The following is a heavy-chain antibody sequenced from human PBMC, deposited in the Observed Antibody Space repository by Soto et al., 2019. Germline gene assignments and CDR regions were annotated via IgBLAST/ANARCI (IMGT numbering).Heavy chain of an antibody. Sequence: EVQLVESGGGLVQPGGSLTLSCVASGFTFSSHEMKWVRQAPGKGLEWVSYISVVGSTKYYAVSVKGRFNISRDNAKNSLYLQMKSLRAEDTAVYYCARARDYDYHYSGMDVWGQGTTVTVSS. CDR3: ARARDYDYHYSGMDV. J-gene: IGHJ6*02. D-gene: IGHD4-17*01. CDR1: GFTFSSHE. CDR2: ISVVGSTK. V-gene: IGHV3-48*03.